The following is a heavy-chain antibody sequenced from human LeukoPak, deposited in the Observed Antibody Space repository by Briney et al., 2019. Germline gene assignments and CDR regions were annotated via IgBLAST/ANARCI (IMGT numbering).Heavy chain of an antibody. D-gene: IGHD3-10*01. CDR2: IWFGGTKK. CDR3: AREEATTVRGVSDY. CDR1: GFTFSIYG. Sequence: GGSLRLSCAASGFTFSIYGMHWVRQAPGKGLEWVALIWFGGTKKYYADSVKGRFTISRDNSKNTLYLQMNSLRAEDTAVYYCAREEATTVRGVSDYWGQGTLVTVSS. V-gene: IGHV3-33*01. J-gene: IGHJ4*02.